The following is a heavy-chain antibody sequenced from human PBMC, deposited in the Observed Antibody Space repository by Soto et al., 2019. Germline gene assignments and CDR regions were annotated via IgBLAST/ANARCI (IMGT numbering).Heavy chain of an antibody. CDR1: GFTFSSYG. J-gene: IGHJ4*02. CDR2: IWYDGSNQ. CDR3: ATLEYSSSSFGN. V-gene: IGHV3-33*01. D-gene: IGHD6-6*01. Sequence: PGGSLRLSCAASGFTFSSYGSHWVRQAPGKGLEWVAVIWYDGSNQYYADSVKGRFTISRENSKNTLYLQMNSLRAEDAAVYYGATLEYSSSSFGNWGQGTLVTVSS.